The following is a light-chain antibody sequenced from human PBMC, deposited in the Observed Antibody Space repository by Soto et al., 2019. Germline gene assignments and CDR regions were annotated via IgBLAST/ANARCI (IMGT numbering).Light chain of an antibody. CDR3: QQYYSTPWT. V-gene: IGKV4-1*01. CDR1: QSVLYSSNNKNY. J-gene: IGKJ1*01. Sequence: DIVMTQSPDSLAVSLGERATINCKSSQSVLYSSNNKNYLAWYQQKPVQPPKLLIYWASTRESGVPDRVSGSGSGTDFTLTISSLQAEDVAVYYCQQYYSTPWTFGQGTKVEIK. CDR2: WAS.